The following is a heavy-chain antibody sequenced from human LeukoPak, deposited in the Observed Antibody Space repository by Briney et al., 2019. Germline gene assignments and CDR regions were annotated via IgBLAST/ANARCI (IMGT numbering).Heavy chain of an antibody. CDR3: ARDRGRVDSSGLNYYYYYMDV. V-gene: IGHV4-39*07. CDR1: GGSISSSSYY. CDR2: IYYSGST. Sequence: SETLSLTCTVSGGSISSSSYYWGWIRQPPGKGLEWIGSIYYSGSTYYNPSLKSRVTISVDTSKNQFSLKLSSVTAADTAVYYCARDRGRVDSSGLNYYYYYMDVWGKGTTVTVSS. D-gene: IGHD3-22*01. J-gene: IGHJ6*03.